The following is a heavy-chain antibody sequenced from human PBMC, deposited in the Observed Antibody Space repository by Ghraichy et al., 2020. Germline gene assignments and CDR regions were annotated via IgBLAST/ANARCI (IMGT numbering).Heavy chain of an antibody. CDR3: AKDWRRAVASYFDY. J-gene: IGHJ4*02. CDR2: ISGSGGST. Sequence: GGSLRLSCAASGFTFSSYAMSWVRQAPGKGLEWVSAISGSGGSTYYADYVKGRFTISRDNSKNMLYLQMNNLRADDTAVYYCAKDWRRAVASYFDYWGQGTLVTVSS. V-gene: IGHV3-23*01. D-gene: IGHD6-19*01. CDR1: GFTFSSYA.